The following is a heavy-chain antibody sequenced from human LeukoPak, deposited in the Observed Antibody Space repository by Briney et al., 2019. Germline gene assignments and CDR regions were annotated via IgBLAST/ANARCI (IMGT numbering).Heavy chain of an antibody. V-gene: IGHV1-2*02. J-gene: IGHJ4*02. CDR3: AGVAMSRIGSNDF. Sequence: ASVKVSCKASGYTFTGYYVHWVRQAPGQGLEWMGWINPYSGDTNYAQKFQGRVTMTRDTSISTAYMELSSLKYDDPAVYYCAGVAMSRIGSNDFWGQGRLVT. CDR1: GYTFTGYY. D-gene: IGHD1-26*01. CDR2: INPYSGDT.